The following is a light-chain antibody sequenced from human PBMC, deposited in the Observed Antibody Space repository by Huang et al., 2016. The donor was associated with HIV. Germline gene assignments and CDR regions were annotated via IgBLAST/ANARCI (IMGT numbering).Light chain of an antibody. V-gene: IGKV3-15*01. J-gene: IGKJ1*01. CDR2: GAS. CDR3: QQYYNWPPWT. Sequence: EIVMTQSPATLSVSPGERATLSCRASQTVTTNFAWYQQKPGQAPKLLIYGASTRATDVPARFSGSGSGTEFTLIISGLQSEDFAVYYCQQYYNWPPWTFGQGTKVDFK. CDR1: QTVTTN.